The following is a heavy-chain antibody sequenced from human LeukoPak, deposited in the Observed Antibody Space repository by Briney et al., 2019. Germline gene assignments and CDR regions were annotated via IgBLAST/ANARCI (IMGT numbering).Heavy chain of an antibody. D-gene: IGHD3-10*01. CDR3: ASVPHITMVRGVTNRYYYYYGMDV. Sequence: KPSETLSLTCTVSGGSISSYYWSWIRQPPGKGLEWIGYIYYSGSTNYNPSLKSRVTISVDTSKNQFSLKLSSVTAVDTAVYYCASVPHITMVRGVTNRYYYYYGMDVWGQGTTVTVSS. CDR2: IYYSGST. J-gene: IGHJ6*02. V-gene: IGHV4-59*08. CDR1: GGSISSYY.